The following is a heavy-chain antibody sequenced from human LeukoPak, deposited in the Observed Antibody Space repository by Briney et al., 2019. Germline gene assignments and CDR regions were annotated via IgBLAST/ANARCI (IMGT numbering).Heavy chain of an antibody. CDR2: IKEDGSLK. D-gene: IGHD6-25*01. CDR3: VRGGRLPYYYYYMDV. CDR1: GFGFSNFW. V-gene: IGHV3-7*01. J-gene: IGHJ6*03. Sequence: GGSLRLSCAASGFGFSNFWMSWVRQAPGKGPEWVANIKEDGSLKNYVDSVEGRFTVSRDNAKNTLYLQMNSLRLEDTAVYYCVRGGRLPYYYYYMDVWGKGTTVTVSS.